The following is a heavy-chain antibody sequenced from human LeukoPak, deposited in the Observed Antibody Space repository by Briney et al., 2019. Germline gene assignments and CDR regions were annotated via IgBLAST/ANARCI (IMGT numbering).Heavy chain of an antibody. J-gene: IGHJ4*02. D-gene: IGHD2-2*01. CDR3: ARERTVVPAAITDY. CDR1: GYTFTGYY. Sequence: GASVKVSCKASGYTFTGYYMHWVRQAPGQGLEWMGWINPNSGGTNYAQKFQGRVTMTRDTSISTAYMELSRLRSDDTAVYYCARERTVVPAAITDYWGQGTLVTVFS. CDR2: INPNSGGT. V-gene: IGHV1-2*02.